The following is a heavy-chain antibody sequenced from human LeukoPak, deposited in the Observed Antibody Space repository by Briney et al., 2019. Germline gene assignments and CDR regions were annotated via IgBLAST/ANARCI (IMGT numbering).Heavy chain of an antibody. CDR2: IVSGGST. D-gene: IGHD6-13*01. CDR1: GFTFSSYA. Sequence: QPGGSLRLSCAASGFTFSSYAMNWVRQAPGKGLEWVSTIVSGGSTYYADSVKGRFAISRDNSKNTLYLQMNSLRAEDTAVYHCAKDPDSSSWYFENWGQGTLVTVSS. V-gene: IGHV3-23*01. CDR3: AKDPDSSSWYFEN. J-gene: IGHJ4*02.